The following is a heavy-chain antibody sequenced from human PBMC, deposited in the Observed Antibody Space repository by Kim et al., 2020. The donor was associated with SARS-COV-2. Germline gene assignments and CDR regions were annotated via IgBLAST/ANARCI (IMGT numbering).Heavy chain of an antibody. CDR2: IYTGGST. Sequence: GGSLRLSCTVSGFTVSNSYMSWVRQAPGKGLEWVSVIYTGGSTYYADSVEGRFTISRDSSKNTLDLQMNSLSAEDTAVYYCARDAPAGPACSGENCYHYYYGMDVWGQGTTVTVS. D-gene: IGHD2-15*01. CDR3: ARDAPAGPACSGENCYHYYYGMDV. V-gene: IGHV3-53*01. CDR1: GFTVSNSY. J-gene: IGHJ6*02.